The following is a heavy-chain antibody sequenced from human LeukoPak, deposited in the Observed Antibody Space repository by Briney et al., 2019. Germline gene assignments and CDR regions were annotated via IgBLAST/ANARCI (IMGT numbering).Heavy chain of an antibody. CDR2: ISSSSSYI. Sequence: GGSLRLSCAASGFTFSSYSMNWVRQAPGKGLEWVSSISSSSSYIYYADSVKGRFTISRDNAKSSLYLQMNSLRAEDTAVYYCARGYCSSTSCYGYYYYGMDVWGQGTTVTVSS. CDR3: ARGYCSSTSCYGYYYYGMDV. CDR1: GFTFSSYS. J-gene: IGHJ6*02. V-gene: IGHV3-21*01. D-gene: IGHD2-2*01.